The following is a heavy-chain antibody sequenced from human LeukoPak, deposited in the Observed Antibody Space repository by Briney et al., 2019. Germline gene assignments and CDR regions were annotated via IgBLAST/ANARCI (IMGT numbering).Heavy chain of an antibody. CDR1: GFAFSSYW. Sequence: GGSLRLSCAASGFAFSSYWMSWVRQAPGKGLEWVANIKQDGSEKYYVDSVKGRFTISRDNAKNSLFLQVNSLRAEDTAVYYCARRLGNYYMDVWGKGTTVTISS. D-gene: IGHD5/OR15-5a*01. CDR2: IKQDGSEK. CDR3: ARRLGNYYMDV. J-gene: IGHJ6*03. V-gene: IGHV3-7*01.